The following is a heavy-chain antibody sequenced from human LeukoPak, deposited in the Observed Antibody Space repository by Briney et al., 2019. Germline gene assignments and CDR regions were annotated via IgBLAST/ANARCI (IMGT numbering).Heavy chain of an antibody. V-gene: IGHV3-7*01. CDR3: ARQDILATFDY. CDR1: GFTFGSCW. CDR2: INQDGSQK. D-gene: IGHD5-12*01. Sequence: GGSLRLSCAASGFTFGSCWMNWVRQTPGKGLEWVANINQDGSQKFYVDSVKGRFTISRDNANNSLYLQMNSLRAEDTAVYYCARQDILATFDYWGQGTLVTVSS. J-gene: IGHJ4*02.